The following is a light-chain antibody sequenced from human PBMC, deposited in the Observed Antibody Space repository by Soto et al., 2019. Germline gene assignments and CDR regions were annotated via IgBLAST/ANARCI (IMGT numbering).Light chain of an antibody. J-gene: IGLJ1*01. CDR3: SSYTSSSTLDV. CDR1: SSDVGGYNY. V-gene: IGLV2-14*01. CDR2: EVS. Sequence: SVLNQPASVSGSPGQSITISCTGNSSDVGGYNYVSWYQQHPGKAPKLLIYEVSNRPSGVSNRFSGSKSGNTASLTIFGFQVEDEADYYGSSYTSSSTLDVFGTGTKVTVL.